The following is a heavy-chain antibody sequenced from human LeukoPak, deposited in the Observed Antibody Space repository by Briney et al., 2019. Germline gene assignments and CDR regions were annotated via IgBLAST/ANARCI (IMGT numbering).Heavy chain of an antibody. J-gene: IGHJ4*02. V-gene: IGHV1-2*02. CDR3: ARDSYSSSPNPGY. D-gene: IGHD6-6*01. CDR2: INPNSGGT. CDR1: GYTFTGYY. Sequence: ASVKVSCKASGYTFTGYYMHWVRQAPGQGLEWMGWINPNSGGTNYAQKFQGRVTMTRDTSISTAYMELSRLRSDDTAVYYCARDSYSSSPNPGYWGQGTLVTVSS.